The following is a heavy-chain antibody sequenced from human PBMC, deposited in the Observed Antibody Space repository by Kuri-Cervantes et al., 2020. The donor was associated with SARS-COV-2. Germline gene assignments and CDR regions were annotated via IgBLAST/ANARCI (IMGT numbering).Heavy chain of an antibody. CDR2: IKQDGSEK. Sequence: GESLKISCAASGFTFSSYAMSWVRQAPGKGLEWVANIKQDGSEKYYVDSVKGRFTISRDNAKNSLYLQMNSLRAEDTAVYYCARGRRIAAAGRSLKYYYYVDVWGKGTTVTVSS. V-gene: IGHV3-7*01. D-gene: IGHD6-13*01. CDR3: ARGRRIAAAGRSLKYYYYVDV. J-gene: IGHJ6*03. CDR1: GFTFSSYA.